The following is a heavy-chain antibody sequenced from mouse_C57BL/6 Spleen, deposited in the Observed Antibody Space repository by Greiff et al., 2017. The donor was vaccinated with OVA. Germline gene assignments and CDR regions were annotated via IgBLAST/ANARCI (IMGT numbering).Heavy chain of an antibody. J-gene: IGHJ3*01. Sequence: VKLQQPGAELVRPGSSVKLSCKASGYTFTSYWMDWVKQRPGQGLEWIGNIYPSDSETHYNQKFKDKATLTVDKSSSTAYMQLSSLTSEDSAVYYCARRGRDWFAYWGQGTLVTVSA. CDR2: IYPSDSET. V-gene: IGHV1-61*01. CDR1: GYTFTSYW. D-gene: IGHD3-3*01. CDR3: ARRGRDWFAY.